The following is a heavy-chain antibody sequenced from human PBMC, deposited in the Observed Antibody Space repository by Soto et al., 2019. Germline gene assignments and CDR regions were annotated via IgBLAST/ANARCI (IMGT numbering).Heavy chain of an antibody. CDR3: ARARLRYFDWLYVY. CDR2: ISSSSSYI. J-gene: IGHJ4*02. D-gene: IGHD3-9*01. CDR1: GFTFSSYS. V-gene: IGHV3-21*01. Sequence: GGPLRLSCAASGFTFSSYSMNWVRQDPGKGLEWVSSISSSSSYIYYADSVKGRFTISRDNAKNSLYLQMNSLRAEDTAVYYCARARLRYFDWLYVYWGQGTLVTVSS.